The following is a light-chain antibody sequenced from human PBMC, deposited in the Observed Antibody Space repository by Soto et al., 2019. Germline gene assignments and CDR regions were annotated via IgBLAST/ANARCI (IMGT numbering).Light chain of an antibody. CDR2: EDN. J-gene: IGLJ2*01. V-gene: IGLV6-57*04. CDR3: QSYDSSNVV. CDR1: SGSIASNY. Sequence: NFMLTQPHSVSESPGKTVTISCTRSSGSIASNYVQWYQQRPGSAPTTVIYEDNQRPSGVPDRFSGSIDSSSNSAPLTISGLKTEDEAYYYCQSYDSSNVVFGGGTKLTVL.